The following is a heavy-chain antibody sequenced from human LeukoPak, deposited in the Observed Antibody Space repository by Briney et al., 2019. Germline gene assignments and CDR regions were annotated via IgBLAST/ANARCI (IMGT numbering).Heavy chain of an antibody. J-gene: IGHJ6*03. D-gene: IGHD2-15*01. CDR1: GYTFTGYY. V-gene: IGHV1-2*02. CDR3: YPGGVGAAGDGYYMDV. CDR2: INPNNGDT. Sequence: ASVKVSCKASGYTFTGYYMHWVRQAPGQGLEWMGWINPNNGDTNYAQKFRGRVTMTRDTSISTAYMEMSRLRSDDTAVYYCYPGGVGAAGDGYYMDVWGKGTTVTVSS.